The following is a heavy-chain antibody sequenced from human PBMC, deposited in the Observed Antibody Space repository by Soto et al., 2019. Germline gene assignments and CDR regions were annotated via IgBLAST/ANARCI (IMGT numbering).Heavy chain of an antibody. CDR2: INAGNGNT. D-gene: IGHD3-3*01. CDR3: ARGDYDFWSGYLALHYYYCMVV. V-gene: IGHV1-3*01. CDR1: GYTFTSYA. Sequence: GASVKVSCKASGYTFTSYAMHWVRQAPGQRLEWMGWINAGNGNTKYSQKFQGRVTITRDTSASTAYMELSSLRSEDTAVYYCARGDYDFWSGYLALHYYYCMVVWGQGTTVTVSS. J-gene: IGHJ6*02.